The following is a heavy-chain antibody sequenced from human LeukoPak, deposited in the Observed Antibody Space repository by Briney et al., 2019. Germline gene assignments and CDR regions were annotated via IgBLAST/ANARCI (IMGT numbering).Heavy chain of an antibody. Sequence: ASVNVSCTASGYTFTGYYMHWVRQAPGQGLEWMGWINPNSGGTNYAQKFQGRVTMTRDTSISTAYMELSRLRSDDTAVYYCAREYDYVWGSYRYTPYYFDYWGQGTLVTVSS. CDR2: INPNSGGT. CDR1: GYTFTGYY. J-gene: IGHJ4*02. CDR3: AREYDYVWGSYRYTPYYFDY. D-gene: IGHD3-16*02. V-gene: IGHV1-2*02.